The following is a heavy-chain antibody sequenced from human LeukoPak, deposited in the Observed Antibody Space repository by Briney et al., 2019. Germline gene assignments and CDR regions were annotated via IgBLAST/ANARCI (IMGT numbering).Heavy chain of an antibody. CDR2: IYSGGST. CDR3: ARCEGSSWFLS. CDR1: GFTVSSNY. J-gene: IGHJ4*02. D-gene: IGHD6-13*01. Sequence: PGGSLRLSCAASGFTVSSNYMSWVRQAPGKGLEWVSVIYSGGSTYYADSVKGRFTISRDNSKNTLYLQMNSLRAEDTAVYYCARCEGSSWFLSWGQGTLVTVSS. V-gene: IGHV3-53*01.